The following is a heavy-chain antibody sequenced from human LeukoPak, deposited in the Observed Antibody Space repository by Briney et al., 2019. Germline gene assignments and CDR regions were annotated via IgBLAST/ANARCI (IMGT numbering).Heavy chain of an antibody. D-gene: IGHD3-16*01. J-gene: IGHJ6*03. CDR1: GGSFSGYY. CDR2: INHSGST. Sequence: PSETLSLTCAVYGGSFSGYYWSWIRQPPGKVLEWIGEINHSGSTNYNPSLKSRVTISVDTSKNQFSLKLSSVTAADTAVYYCARETSQKGAHYMDVWGKGTTVTISS. V-gene: IGHV4-34*01. CDR3: ARETSQKGAHYMDV.